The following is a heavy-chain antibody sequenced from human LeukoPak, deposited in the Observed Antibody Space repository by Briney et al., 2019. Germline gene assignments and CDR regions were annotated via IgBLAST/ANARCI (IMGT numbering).Heavy chain of an antibody. J-gene: IGHJ4*02. CDR2: IYYSGST. Sequence: SETLSLTCTVSGGSISSYYWSWIRQPPGKGLEWIGYIYYSGSTNYNPSLKSRVTISVDTSKNQFSLKLSSVTAADTAVYYCARGQAAAGTREYFDYWGQGTLVTVSS. V-gene: IGHV4-59*01. D-gene: IGHD6-13*01. CDR3: ARGQAAAGTREYFDY. CDR1: GGSISSYY.